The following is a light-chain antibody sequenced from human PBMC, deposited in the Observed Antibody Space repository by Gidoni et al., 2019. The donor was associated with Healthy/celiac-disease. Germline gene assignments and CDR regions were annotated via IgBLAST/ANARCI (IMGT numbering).Light chain of an antibody. V-gene: IGKV1-5*01. CDR2: DAS. CDR3: QQYNSYSPGYT. CDR1: QSISSW. Sequence: DSQMTQYPSTLSASVGDRVTITCRASQSISSWLAWYQQKPGKAPKLLIYDASSLESGVPSRFSGSGSGTEFTLTISSLQPDDFATYYCQQYNSYSPGYTFXQXTKLEIK. J-gene: IGKJ2*01.